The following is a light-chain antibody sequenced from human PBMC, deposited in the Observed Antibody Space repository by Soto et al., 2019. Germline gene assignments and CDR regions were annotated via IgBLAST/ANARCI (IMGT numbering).Light chain of an antibody. Sequence: QSVLTQPASVAGSPGQSITISCTGTSSDVGGYDYVSWYQQHPGKAPKLMIYDVTNRPSGVSNRFSGSKYGNTASLTIYGLQPEDDPDYYCISYASINIYVFGTGTKVTV. J-gene: IGLJ1*01. CDR3: ISYASINIYV. V-gene: IGLV2-14*01. CDR2: DVT. CDR1: SSDVGGYDY.